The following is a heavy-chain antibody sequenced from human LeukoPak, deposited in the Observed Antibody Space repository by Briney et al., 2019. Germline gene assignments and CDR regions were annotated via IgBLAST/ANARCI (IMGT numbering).Heavy chain of an antibody. Sequence: SETLSLTCTVPGGSISSSSYYWGWIRQPPGKGLEWIGSIYYSGSTYYNPSLKSRVTISVDTSKNQFSLKLSSVTAADTAVYYCARQITIFGVVYYFDYWGQGTLVTVSS. CDR2: IYYSGST. D-gene: IGHD3-3*01. CDR3: ARQITIFGVVYYFDY. V-gene: IGHV4-39*01. J-gene: IGHJ4*02. CDR1: GGSISSSSYY.